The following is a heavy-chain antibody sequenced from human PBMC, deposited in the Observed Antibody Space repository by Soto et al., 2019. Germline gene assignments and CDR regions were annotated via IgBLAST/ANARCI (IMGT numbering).Heavy chain of an antibody. J-gene: IGHJ6*02. CDR1: GYTFTSYD. V-gene: IGHV1-8*01. D-gene: IGHD2-15*01. CDR3: AREKTCCGMDV. CDR2: MNPNSGNT. Sequence: QVQLVQSGAEVKKPGASVKVSCKASGYTFTSYDINWVRQATGQGLEWMGWMNPNSGNTGYAHKFQGRVTITRNTSISTANTELSSLRSEDTAGYYCAREKTCCGMDVGGQGTTVTASS.